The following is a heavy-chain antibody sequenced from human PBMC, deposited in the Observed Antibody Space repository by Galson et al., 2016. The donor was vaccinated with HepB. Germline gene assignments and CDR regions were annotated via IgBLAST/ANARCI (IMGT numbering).Heavy chain of an antibody. V-gene: IGHV1-69*06. CDR2: IIPIFGTA. J-gene: IGHJ3*02. Sequence: SVKVSCKASGGTFSSYAISWVRQAPGQGLEWMGGIIPIFGTANYAQKFQGRVTITADKSTSTAYMELSSLRSEDTAVYYCAGRNGALTDAFDIWGQGTMVTVSS. D-gene: IGHD2-8*01. CDR1: GGTFSSYA. CDR3: AGRNGALTDAFDI.